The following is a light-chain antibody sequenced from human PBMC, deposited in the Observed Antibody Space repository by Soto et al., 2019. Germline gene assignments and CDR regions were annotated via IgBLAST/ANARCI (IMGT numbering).Light chain of an antibody. Sequence: QSVLTQPPSASGTPGQRVTISCSGSSSNIGRDTVSWYQQLPGTAPKLLIYSSNQRPSGVPDRFSGSKSGTSASLAISGLQSEDEADYYCATWDGSLNGWVFGGGTKVTVL. J-gene: IGLJ3*02. CDR2: SSN. V-gene: IGLV1-44*01. CDR1: SSNIGRDT. CDR3: ATWDGSLNGWV.